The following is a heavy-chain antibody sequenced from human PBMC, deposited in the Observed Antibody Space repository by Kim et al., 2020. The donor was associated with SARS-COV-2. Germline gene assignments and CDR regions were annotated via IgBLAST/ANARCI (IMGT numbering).Heavy chain of an antibody. Sequence: ASVKVSCKASGYTFTSYGISWVRQAPGQGLEWMGWISAYNGNTNYAQKLQGRVTMTTDTSTSTAYMELRSLRSDDTAVYYCARDASVLGYCSSTSCLHYYYYMDVWGKGTTVTVSS. D-gene: IGHD2-2*01. V-gene: IGHV1-18*01. CDR1: GYTFTSYG. CDR3: ARDASVLGYCSSTSCLHYYYYMDV. J-gene: IGHJ6*03. CDR2: ISAYNGNT.